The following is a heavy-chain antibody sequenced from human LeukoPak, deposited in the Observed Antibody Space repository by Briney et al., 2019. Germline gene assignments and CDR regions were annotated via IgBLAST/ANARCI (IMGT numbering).Heavy chain of an antibody. CDR3: AKGLLWFGELLSSFDY. Sequence: GGSLRLSCAASRFTFNTYAVNWVRQAPGKGLEWVSAISGNGDITYYADSVRGRFTISRDNSKNTLYLQMNSLRAEDTAVYYCAKGLLWFGELLSSFDYWGQGTLVTVSS. V-gene: IGHV3-23*01. CDR2: ISGNGDIT. CDR1: RFTFNTYA. D-gene: IGHD3-10*01. J-gene: IGHJ4*02.